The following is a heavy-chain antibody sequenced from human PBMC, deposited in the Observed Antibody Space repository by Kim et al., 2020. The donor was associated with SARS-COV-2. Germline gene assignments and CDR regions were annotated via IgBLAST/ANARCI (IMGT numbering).Heavy chain of an antibody. D-gene: IGHD2-2*01. J-gene: IGHJ6*02. CDR2: IYYSGST. CDR1: GGSISSGGYY. Sequence: SETLSLTCTVSGGSISSGGYYWSWIRQHPGKGLEWIGYIYYSGSTYYNPSLKSRVTISVDTSKNQFSLKLSSVTAADTAVYYCARGYCSSTSCYAGSRKGGYVYYYGMDVWGQGTTVTVSS. V-gene: IGHV4-31*03. CDR3: ARGYCSSTSCYAGSRKGGYVYYYGMDV.